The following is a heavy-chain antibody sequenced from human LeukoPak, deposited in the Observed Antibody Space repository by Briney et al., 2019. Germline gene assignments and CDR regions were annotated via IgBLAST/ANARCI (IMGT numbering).Heavy chain of an antibody. J-gene: IGHJ3*02. Sequence: GGSLRLSCAASGFIFRSFSMTWVRQAPGKGLDWVASISSTSNHKYHADSVKGRFTISRDNDKNSLYLQMNSLRAEDTALYYCATRVTADSYDASDIWGQGTMVTVSS. D-gene: IGHD6-13*01. CDR1: GFIFRSFS. CDR2: ISSTSNHK. V-gene: IGHV3-21*06. CDR3: ATRVTADSYDASDI.